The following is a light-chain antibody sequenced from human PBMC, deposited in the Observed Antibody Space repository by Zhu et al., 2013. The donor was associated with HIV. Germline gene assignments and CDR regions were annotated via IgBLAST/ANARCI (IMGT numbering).Light chain of an antibody. V-gene: IGKV1-27*01. Sequence: DIQMTQSPSSLSASVGDRVTITCRASQGITNYLAWYQQKPGKVPKLLIYAGSTLQSGVPSRFSGSGSGTEFTLTISSLQPDDFATYYCQQYNIYWTFGQGTKVEIK. CDR1: QGITNY. J-gene: IGKJ1*01. CDR2: AGS. CDR3: QQYNIYWT.